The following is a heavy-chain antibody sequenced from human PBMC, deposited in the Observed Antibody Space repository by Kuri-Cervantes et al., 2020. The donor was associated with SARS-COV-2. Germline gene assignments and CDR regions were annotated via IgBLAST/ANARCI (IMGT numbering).Heavy chain of an antibody. J-gene: IGHJ3*02. CDR3: ARDVTVADAFDI. V-gene: IGHV3-48*04. CDR1: GFSFSSYG. D-gene: IGHD4-23*01. Sequence: GESLKISCAASGFSFSSYGMSWVRQAPGKGLEWVSYISSSGSTIYYADSVKGRFTISRDNAKNSLYLQMNSLRAEDTAVYYCARDVTVADAFDIWGQGTMVTVSS. CDR2: ISSSGSTI.